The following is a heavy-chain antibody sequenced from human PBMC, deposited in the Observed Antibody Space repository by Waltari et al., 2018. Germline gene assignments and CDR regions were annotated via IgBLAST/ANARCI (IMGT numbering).Heavy chain of an antibody. Sequence: GKGLEWIGIIYYSGGTYYNPSLKGRVPISVDTSKNQFSLRLSSGTAADTAVYYCARPVPNFYGSGSRFDYWGQGTLVTVSS. CDR2: IYYSGGT. D-gene: IGHD3-10*01. J-gene: IGHJ4*02. CDR3: ARPVPNFYGSGSRFDY. V-gene: IGHV4-39*01.